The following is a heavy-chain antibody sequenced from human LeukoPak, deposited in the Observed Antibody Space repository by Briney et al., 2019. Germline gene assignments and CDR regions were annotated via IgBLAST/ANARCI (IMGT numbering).Heavy chain of an antibody. CDR1: GYTFTGYY. CDR2: INPNSGGT. D-gene: IGHD6-13*01. Sequence: ASVKVSCKASGYTFTGYYMHWVRRAPGQGLEWMGWINPNSGGTNYAQKFQGRVTMTRDTSISTAYMELSRLRSDDTAVYYCARHGNIAVADTDYNWFDPWGQGTLVTVSS. CDR3: ARHGNIAVADTDYNWFDP. J-gene: IGHJ5*02. V-gene: IGHV1-2*02.